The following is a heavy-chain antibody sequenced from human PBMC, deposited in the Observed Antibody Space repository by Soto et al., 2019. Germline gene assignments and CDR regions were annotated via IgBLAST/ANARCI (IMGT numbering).Heavy chain of an antibody. J-gene: IGHJ5*02. CDR2: IKPDGSQT. CDR1: GLIFSNYW. Sequence: EVQLVESGGGLVQPGESLRLSCAASGLIFSNYWMNWVRQAPGKGLDWVANIKPDGSQTSYVDAVKGRFTISRDNANNLLFLQMNSLRVEDTAVYYCAGWRDANHWGQGILVTVSS. CDR3: AGWRDANH. V-gene: IGHV3-7*01. D-gene: IGHD6-19*01.